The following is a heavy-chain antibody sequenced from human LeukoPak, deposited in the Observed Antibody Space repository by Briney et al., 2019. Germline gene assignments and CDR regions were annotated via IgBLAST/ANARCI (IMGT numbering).Heavy chain of an antibody. J-gene: IGHJ4*02. Sequence: PSETLSLTCTVSGGSISSGSYYWSWIRQPAGKGLEWIGRIYTSGSTNYNPSLKSRVTISVDTSKNQFSLKLSSVAAADTAVYYCARGPPTDILTGYEDYFDYWGQGTLVTVSS. CDR3: ARGPPTDILTGYEDYFDY. V-gene: IGHV4-61*02. CDR1: GGSISSGSYY. D-gene: IGHD3-9*01. CDR2: IYTSGST.